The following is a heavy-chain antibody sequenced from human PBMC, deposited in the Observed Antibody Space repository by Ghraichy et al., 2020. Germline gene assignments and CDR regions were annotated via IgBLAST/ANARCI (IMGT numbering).Heavy chain of an antibody. CDR3: ARDGAGGYCSGGSCYSHAFDI. D-gene: IGHD2-15*01. J-gene: IGHJ3*02. V-gene: IGHV1-46*01. Sequence: ASVKVSCKASGYTFTSYYMHWVRQAPGQGLEWMGIINPSGGSTSYAQKFQGRVTMTRDTSTSTVYMELSSLRSEDTAVYYCARDGAGGYCSGGSCYSHAFDIWGQGTMVTVSS. CDR1: GYTFTSYY. CDR2: INPSGGST.